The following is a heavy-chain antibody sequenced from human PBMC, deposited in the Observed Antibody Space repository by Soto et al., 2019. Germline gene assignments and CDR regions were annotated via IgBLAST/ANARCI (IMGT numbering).Heavy chain of an antibody. CDR1: DGSISSGDYY. V-gene: IGHV4-30-4*01. D-gene: IGHD6-19*01. Sequence: QVQLQESGPGLVKTSQTLSLTCTVSDGSISSGDYYWSWIRQPPGEGLEWIGYIQYSGSSHYNPSLKSRITXLVXTXTSQFSLKLSSVTAADTAVYYCARDHSNGWYNWFDPWGQGTLVTVSS. CDR3: ARDHSNGWYNWFDP. J-gene: IGHJ5*02. CDR2: IQYSGSS.